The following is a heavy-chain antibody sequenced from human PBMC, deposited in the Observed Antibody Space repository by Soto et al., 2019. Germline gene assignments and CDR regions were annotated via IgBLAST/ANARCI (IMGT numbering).Heavy chain of an antibody. CDR2: IYYSGST. Sequence: SETLSLTCTVSGGSISSGGYYWSWIRQHPGKGLEWIGYIYYSGSTYYNPSLKSRVTISVDTSKNQFSLKLSSVTAADTAVYYCARDLNYYGSGSSRRGFDPWGKGTLVTVYS. CDR3: ARDLNYYGSGSSRRGFDP. CDR1: GGSISSGGYY. D-gene: IGHD3-10*01. J-gene: IGHJ5*02. V-gene: IGHV4-31*03.